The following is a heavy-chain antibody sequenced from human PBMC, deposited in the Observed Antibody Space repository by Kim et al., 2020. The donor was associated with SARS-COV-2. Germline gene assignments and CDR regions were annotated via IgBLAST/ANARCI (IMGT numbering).Heavy chain of an antibody. D-gene: IGHD1-26*01. CDR3: TTSGPWELLISADAFDI. J-gene: IGHJ3*02. CDR2: IKSKTDGGTT. CDR1: GFTFSNAW. V-gene: IGHV3-15*01. Sequence: GGSLRLSCAASGFTFSNAWMSWVRQAPGKGLEWVGRIKSKTDGGTTDYAAPVKGRFTISRDDSKNTLYLQMNSLKTEDTAVYYCTTSGPWELLISADAFDIWGQGTMVTVSS.